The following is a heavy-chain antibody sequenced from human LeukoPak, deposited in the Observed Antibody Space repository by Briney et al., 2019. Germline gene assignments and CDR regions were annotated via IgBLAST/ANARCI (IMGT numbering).Heavy chain of an antibody. D-gene: IGHD3-10*01. CDR2: ISSSTGLT. CDR3: ASHGWGSYEVGAFFDH. Sequence: GGSLRLSCAASGFTFSSYGMSWVRQAPGKGLEWVSAISSSTGLTYYADSVKGRFTISRDNSKHTLYMQMNSLRAEDTAVYYCASHGWGSYEVGAFFDHWGQGTLVTVSS. J-gene: IGHJ4*02. CDR1: GFTFSSYG. V-gene: IGHV3-23*01.